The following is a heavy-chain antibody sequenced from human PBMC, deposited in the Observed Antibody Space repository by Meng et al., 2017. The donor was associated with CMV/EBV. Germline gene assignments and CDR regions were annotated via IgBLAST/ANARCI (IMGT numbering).Heavy chain of an antibody. CDR1: GYD. J-gene: IGHJ2*01. CDR3: ARDYGYCSSTSCYGNWYFDL. Sequence: GYDWGLIRQHPEKGLEWIGYIYCSGSTYYNPSLKSRVTISVDTSKNQFSLKLSSVTAADTAVYYCARDYGYCSSTSCYGNWYFDLWGRGTLVTVSS. V-gene: IGHV4-31*02. CDR2: IYCSGST. D-gene: IGHD2-2*03.